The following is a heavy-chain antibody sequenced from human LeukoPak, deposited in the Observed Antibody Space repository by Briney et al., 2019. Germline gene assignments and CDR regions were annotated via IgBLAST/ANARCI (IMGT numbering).Heavy chain of an antibody. CDR1: GGSISNYY. V-gene: IGHV4-59*01. J-gene: IGHJ4*02. D-gene: IGHD2-15*01. Sequence: SETLSVTCTVSGGSISNYYWSWIRQPPGKRLEWIGYMYYSGSTSYNPSLKSRVTISVDTPKNQFSLKVSSVTAADTAVYYCARAAYCSGGSCYLDYWGQGTLVTVSS. CDR3: ARAAYCSGGSCYLDY. CDR2: MYYSGST.